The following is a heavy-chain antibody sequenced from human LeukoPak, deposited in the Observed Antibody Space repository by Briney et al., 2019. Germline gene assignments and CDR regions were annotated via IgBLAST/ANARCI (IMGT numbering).Heavy chain of an antibody. Sequence: PSETLSLTCTVSGDSLSTSYWSWIRQPAGKGLEWIGRIYTSGSTNYDPSLKSRVTMSVDTSKNQFSLKLSSVTAADTAVYYCARDLGVGATTQDWFDPWGQGTLVTVSS. CDR1: GDSLSTSY. CDR3: ARDLGVGATTQDWFDP. CDR2: IYTSGST. J-gene: IGHJ5*02. V-gene: IGHV4-4*07. D-gene: IGHD1-26*01.